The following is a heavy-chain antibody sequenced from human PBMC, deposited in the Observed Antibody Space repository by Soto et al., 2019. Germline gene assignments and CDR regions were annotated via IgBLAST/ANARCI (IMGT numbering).Heavy chain of an antibody. V-gene: IGHV3-33*01. J-gene: IGHJ6*02. Sequence: PGGSLRLSCAAPGFPFSRDGIHWVRPAPGKGLDWVAVIWYDGSNKYYADSVKGRFTISRDNSKNTLYLQMNSLRAEDTAVYYCARGFRPTTNYYYGMDVWGQGT. D-gene: IGHD4-17*01. CDR2: IWYDGSNK. CDR3: ARGFRPTTNYYYGMDV. CDR1: GFPFSRDG.